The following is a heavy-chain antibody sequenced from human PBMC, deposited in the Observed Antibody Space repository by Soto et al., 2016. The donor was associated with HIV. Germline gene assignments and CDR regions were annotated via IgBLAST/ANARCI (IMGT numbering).Heavy chain of an antibody. CDR3: ARVVGSGPQLFDY. J-gene: IGHJ4*02. V-gene: IGHV3-66*01. CDR2: IYSGGST. Sequence: EVQLVESGGGLVQPGGSLRLSCAASGFTVSSNYMSWVRQAPGKGLEWVSVIYSGGSTYYADSVKGRFTISRDNSKNTLYLQMNSLRAEDTAVYYCARVVGSGPQLFDYWGQGTLVTVSS. CDR1: GFTVSSNY. D-gene: IGHD3-10*01.